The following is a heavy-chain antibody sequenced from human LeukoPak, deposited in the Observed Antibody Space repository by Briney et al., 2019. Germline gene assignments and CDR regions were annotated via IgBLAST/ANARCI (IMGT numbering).Heavy chain of an antibody. D-gene: IGHD6-19*01. CDR3: TTDSSGWPDYYYYYMDV. Sequence: GGSLRLSCAASGFTFSNAWMSWVRQAPGKGLEWVGRIKSKTDGGTTDYAAPVKGRFTISRDDSKNTLYLQMNSLKTEDTAVYYCTTDSSGWPDYYYYYMDVWGKGTTVTISS. CDR2: IKSKTDGGTT. J-gene: IGHJ6*03. V-gene: IGHV3-15*01. CDR1: GFTFSNAW.